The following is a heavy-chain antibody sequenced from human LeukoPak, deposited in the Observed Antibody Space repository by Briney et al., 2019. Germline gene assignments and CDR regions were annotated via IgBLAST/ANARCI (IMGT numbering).Heavy chain of an antibody. V-gene: IGHV3-48*03. CDR1: GLTFSSYE. Sequence: GGSLRLSCAASGLTFSSYEMNWVRQAPGKGLEWVSYISSSGSTIYYADSVKGRFTISRDNAKNSLYLQMNSLRAEDTAVYYCARDRWFGEGYYFDYWGQGTLVTVSS. D-gene: IGHD3-10*01. CDR2: ISSSGSTI. J-gene: IGHJ4*02. CDR3: ARDRWFGEGYYFDY.